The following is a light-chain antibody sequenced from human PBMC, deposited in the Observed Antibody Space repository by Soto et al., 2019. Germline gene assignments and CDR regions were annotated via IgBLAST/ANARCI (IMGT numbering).Light chain of an antibody. Sequence: EIVLTQSPCTLSLSPGERATLSCRASQSVSNNSLAWSPQKPGQAPRVLIYVASNRSTGIPDRFSGIGSGTDFTVNIRRLEREGFAVYYCQQYGSSGTSGQRTKVDIK. CDR2: VAS. CDR1: QSVSNNS. V-gene: IGKV3-20*01. CDR3: QQYGSSGT. J-gene: IGKJ1*01.